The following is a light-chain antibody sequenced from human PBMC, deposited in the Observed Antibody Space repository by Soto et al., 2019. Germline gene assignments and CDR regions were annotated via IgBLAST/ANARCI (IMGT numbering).Light chain of an antibody. Sequence: QSVLTQPPSVSAAPGQRVTISCTVSSSNIGAGYESHWYQQVPGTAPKIIIDENNNRPSGVPDRFSGSKSGTSASLAITGLQAEDEAEYYCQSYDSSLSGYVFGTGTKVTVL. J-gene: IGLJ1*01. CDR3: QSYDSSLSGYV. V-gene: IGLV1-40*01. CDR1: SSNIGAGYE. CDR2: ENN.